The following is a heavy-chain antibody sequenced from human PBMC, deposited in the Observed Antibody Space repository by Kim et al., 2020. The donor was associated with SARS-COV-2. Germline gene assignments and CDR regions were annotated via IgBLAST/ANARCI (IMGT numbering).Heavy chain of an antibody. CDR2: VHFSGTT. Sequence: SETLSLTCTVSSESIKTYFWSWIRQPPGKGLEWIGSVHFSGTTNYNPSLRSRITLSVDTSKNQFSLKLSSVTAADTAIYHCASGRARSDFWGQGALVTVSS. V-gene: IGHV4-59*01. CDR3: ASGRARSDF. CDR1: SESIKTYF. J-gene: IGHJ4*02.